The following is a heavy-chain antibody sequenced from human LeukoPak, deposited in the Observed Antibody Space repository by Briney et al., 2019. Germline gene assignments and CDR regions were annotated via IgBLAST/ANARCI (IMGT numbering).Heavy chain of an antibody. CDR1: GYTFTSYA. D-gene: IGHD3-10*01. CDR3: ARCKGRITMVRGAPAHWFDP. V-gene: IGHV7-4-1*02. CDR2: INTNTGNP. Sequence: ASVKVSCKASGYTFTSYAMNWVRQAPGQGLEWMGWINTNTGNPTYAQGFTGRFVFSLDTSVSTAYLQISSLKAEDTAVYYCARCKGRITMVRGAPAHWFDPWGQGTLVTVSS. J-gene: IGHJ5*02.